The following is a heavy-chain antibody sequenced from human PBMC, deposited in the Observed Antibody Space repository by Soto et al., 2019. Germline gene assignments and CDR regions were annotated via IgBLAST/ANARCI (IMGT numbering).Heavy chain of an antibody. J-gene: IGHJ4*02. CDR1: GYTFTSYG. V-gene: IGHV1-18*01. CDR2: ISAYNGNT. Sequence: GASVKVSCKASGYTFTSYGISWVRQAPGQGLEWMGWISAYNGNTNYAQKLQGRVTMTTDTSTSTAYMELRSLRSDDTAVYYCARDSGPRDYYNSSGGDYWGQGTLVTVS. CDR3: ARDSGPRDYYNSSGGDY. D-gene: IGHD3-22*01.